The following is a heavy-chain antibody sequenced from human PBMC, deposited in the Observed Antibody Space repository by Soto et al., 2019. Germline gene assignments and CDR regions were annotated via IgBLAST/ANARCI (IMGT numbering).Heavy chain of an antibody. J-gene: IGHJ4*02. CDR3: ARDLGGYASH. CDR1: GFTFSNYW. CDR2: INTDGSTT. V-gene: IGHV3-74*01. D-gene: IGHD2-8*02. Sequence: EVQLVESGGGLVQPGGSLRLSCAASGFTFSNYWMHWVRQAPGKGPVWVSRINTDGSTTNYADSVKGRFTIPRDNAKNTLYLQTNRLGAEDTAVYYCARDLGGYASHWGQGTLVTVSS.